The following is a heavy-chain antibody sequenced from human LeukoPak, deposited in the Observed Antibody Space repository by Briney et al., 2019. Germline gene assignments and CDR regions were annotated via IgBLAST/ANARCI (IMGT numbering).Heavy chain of an antibody. CDR2: ISAYNGNT. D-gene: IGHD3-3*01. J-gene: IGHJ5*02. CDR1: GYTFTSYG. CDR3: ARAGNDFWSGYHIDNWLDP. V-gene: IGHV1-18*01. Sequence: ASVKVSCKASGYTFTSYGISWVRQAPGPGHGWVGWISAYNGNTNYAQKLQGRVTMTTDTSTSTAYMELRSLRSDDTAVYYCARAGNDFWSGYHIDNWLDPWGQGTLVTVSS.